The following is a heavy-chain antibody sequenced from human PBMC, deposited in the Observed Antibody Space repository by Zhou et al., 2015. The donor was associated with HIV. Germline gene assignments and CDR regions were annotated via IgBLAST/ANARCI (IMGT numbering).Heavy chain of an antibody. J-gene: IGHJ4*02. CDR3: ARAKSGTYLLDY. V-gene: IGHV3-72*01. D-gene: IGHD1-26*01. Sequence: EVQLVESGGGLVQPGGSLRLSCTASGFIFNDYYMDWVRQAPGKGLEWVGRIRNKANTYTITYAASVKGRFTISRDDSRNSVYLQMNNLKTEDTAIFYXARAKSGTYLLDYWGQGTLVTVSS. CDR1: GFIFNDYY. CDR2: IRNKANTYTI.